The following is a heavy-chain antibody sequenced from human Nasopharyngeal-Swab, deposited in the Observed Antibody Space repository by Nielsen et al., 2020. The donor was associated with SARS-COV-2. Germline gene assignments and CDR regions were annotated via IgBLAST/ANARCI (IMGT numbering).Heavy chain of an antibody. V-gene: IGHV4-59*01. J-gene: IGHJ3*01. CDR1: GGYMSGYS. D-gene: IGHD1-26*01. Sequence: SETLSLTCTISGGYMSGYSWSWIRQAPGKGLEWFGKIYDRWSTLYNPALQSRVTMSVDTSKNQFSLKLTSVTIADTAVYYCARESWDNQKNDGFDVWGQGTMVTVSS. CDR3: ARESWDNQKNDGFDV. CDR2: IYDRWST.